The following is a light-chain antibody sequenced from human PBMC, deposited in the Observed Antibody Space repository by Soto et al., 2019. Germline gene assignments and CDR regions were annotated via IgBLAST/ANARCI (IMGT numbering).Light chain of an antibody. CDR3: QQYGSSSWT. Sequence: EIVMTQSPASLSVSPGERATLSCRASQSVSSNLAWYQQKPGQAPRLLIYGASTRATGIPARFSGSGSGTGFTLTISRLEPEDFAVYYCQQYGSSSWTFGQGTKVDIK. J-gene: IGKJ1*01. CDR2: GAS. CDR1: QSVSSN. V-gene: IGKV3-15*01.